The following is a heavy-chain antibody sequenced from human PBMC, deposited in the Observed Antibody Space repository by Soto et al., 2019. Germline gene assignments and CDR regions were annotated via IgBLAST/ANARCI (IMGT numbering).Heavy chain of an antibody. Sequence: EVQLLESGGGLVQPGGSLRLSCVASGFTFNSLAMSWVRQAPGKGLEWVSGISGSGATTYYADSVKGRFTISRDNSKSTLYLQMNSLRVDDTAVYYCTKSSKQLVSTLCDYWGQGALVTVSS. J-gene: IGHJ4*02. V-gene: IGHV3-23*01. CDR3: TKSSKQLVSTLCDY. D-gene: IGHD5-12*01. CDR1: GFTFNSLA. CDR2: ISGSGATT.